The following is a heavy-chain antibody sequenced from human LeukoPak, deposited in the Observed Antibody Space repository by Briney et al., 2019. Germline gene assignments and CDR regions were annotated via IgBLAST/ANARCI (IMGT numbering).Heavy chain of an antibody. Sequence: GGSLRLSCAASGFTFSSYAMSWVRQAPGKGLEWVSVIYSGGSTYYADSVKGRFTISRDNSKNTLYLQMNSLRAEDTAVYCCARDRQWLDVWGQGTTVTVSS. V-gene: IGHV3-53*01. J-gene: IGHJ6*02. D-gene: IGHD6-19*01. CDR2: IYSGGST. CDR3: ARDRQWLDV. CDR1: GFTFSSYA.